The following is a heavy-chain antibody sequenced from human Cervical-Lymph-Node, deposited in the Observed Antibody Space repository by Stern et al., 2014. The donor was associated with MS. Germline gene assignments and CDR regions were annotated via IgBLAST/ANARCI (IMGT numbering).Heavy chain of an antibody. D-gene: IGHD2-2*01. V-gene: IGHV4-39*01. Sequence: QVQLQESGPGLVKPSETLSLTCTVSGDAISSSGYNWVWIRQSPGEGLEWIGSIHYSTTSYYSPSLESRVTILVDTSKNQFSLKLRYGTAADTAVYYCARLQGGGIRYARGGYYYYGIDVWGQGTTVTVSS. CDR2: IHYSTTS. J-gene: IGHJ6*02. CDR3: ARLQGGGIRYARGGYYYYGIDV. CDR1: GDAISSSGYN.